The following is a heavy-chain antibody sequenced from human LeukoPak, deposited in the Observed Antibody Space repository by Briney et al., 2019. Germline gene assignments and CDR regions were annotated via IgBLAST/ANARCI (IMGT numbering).Heavy chain of an antibody. CDR3: ASSYYDFWSGHYYFDY. J-gene: IGHJ4*02. Sequence: PSETLSLTCTVSGGSISSYYWSRIRQPPGKGLEWIGYIYYSGSTNYNPSLKSRVTISVDTSKNQFSLKLSSVTAADTAVYYCASSYYDFWSGHYYFDYWGQGTLVTVSS. CDR2: IYYSGST. V-gene: IGHV4-59*01. D-gene: IGHD3-3*01. CDR1: GGSISSYY.